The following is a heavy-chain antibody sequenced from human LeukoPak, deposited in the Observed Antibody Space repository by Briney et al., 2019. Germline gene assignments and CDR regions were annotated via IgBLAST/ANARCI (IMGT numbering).Heavy chain of an antibody. J-gene: IGHJ3*02. V-gene: IGHV4-39*01. CDR1: GGSISSSSYY. D-gene: IGHD1-14*01. Sequence: SETLSLTCTVSGGSISSSSYYWGWIRQPPGKGLEWIGSIYYSGSTYYNPSLKSRVTISVDTSKNQFSLKLSSVTAADTAVYYRARRSHKDRRAAFDIWGQGTMVTVSS. CDR2: IYYSGST. CDR3: ARRSHKDRRAAFDI.